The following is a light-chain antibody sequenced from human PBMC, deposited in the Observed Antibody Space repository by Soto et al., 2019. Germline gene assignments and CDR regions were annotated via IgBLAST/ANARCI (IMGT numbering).Light chain of an antibody. CDR1: QSVASSY. CDR3: HHFGSLPET. V-gene: IGKV3-20*01. Sequence: EVVVTQSPGTLSLSPGERVTLSCRASQSVASSYLAWYQQKPGRAPRLLFYSASSRATGIPDRFSGSGSGTDFTLTISRLEPEDFAVYYCHHFGSLPETFGQGTNV. CDR2: SAS. J-gene: IGKJ1*01.